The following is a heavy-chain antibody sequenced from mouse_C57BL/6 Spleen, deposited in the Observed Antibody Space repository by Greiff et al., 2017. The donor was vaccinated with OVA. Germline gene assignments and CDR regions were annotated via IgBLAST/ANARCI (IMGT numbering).Heavy chain of an antibody. J-gene: IGHJ2*01. D-gene: IGHD4-1*02. CDR3: ARFQLGRGGFDY. Sequence: VKLQQSGAELVKPGASVKISCKASGYAFSSYWMNWVKQRPGKGLEWIGQIYPGDGDTNYNGKFKGKATLTADKSSSTAYMQLSSLTSEDSAVYFCARFQLGRGGFDYWGQGTTLTVSS. CDR1: GYAFSSYW. CDR2: IYPGDGDT. V-gene: IGHV1-80*01.